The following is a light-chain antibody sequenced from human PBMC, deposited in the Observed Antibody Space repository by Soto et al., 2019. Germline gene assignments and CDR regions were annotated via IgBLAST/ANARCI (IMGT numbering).Light chain of an antibody. CDR3: LQVNSFPRT. CDR1: QGIGVR. Sequence: IQMTQSPSPLAASLGDRVTITGRASQGIGVRLAWFRPTPGKAPQHXIQSASTLASGVPSRCSCGGAGPACIRPINNLQPEDVDTDDCLQVNSFPRTFGQGTKVDIK. CDR2: SAS. V-gene: IGKV1-12*01. J-gene: IGKJ1*01.